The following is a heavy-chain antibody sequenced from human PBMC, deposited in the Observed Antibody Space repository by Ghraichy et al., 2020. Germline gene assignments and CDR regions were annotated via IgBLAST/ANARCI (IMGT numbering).Heavy chain of an antibody. CDR3: TRYAYSYDS. D-gene: IGHD3-16*01. CDR1: GYTFTDHY. Sequence: ASVKVSCTASGYTFTDHYIHWVRQAPGQGPEWMGRINPLTGVAYYAQNFQGRVTMTRDTSISTAYMDLRRMTSDDTAVYYCTRYAYSYDSWGQGTLVTVSS. CDR2: INPLTGVA. J-gene: IGHJ4*02. V-gene: IGHV1-2*06.